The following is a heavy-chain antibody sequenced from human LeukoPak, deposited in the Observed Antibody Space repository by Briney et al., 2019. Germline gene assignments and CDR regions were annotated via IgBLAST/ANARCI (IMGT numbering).Heavy chain of an antibody. J-gene: IGHJ4*02. CDR2: ISYDGSNK. CDR3: AKQWSGTAVAFRVDY. Sequence: GRSLRLSCAASGFTFSSYDMLWVRQAPGKGLEWVAVISYDGSNKYYVDSVKGRFTISRDNSKNTLYLQMNSLRPEDTAVYYCAKQWSGTAVAFRVDYWGQGTLVTVSS. V-gene: IGHV3-30*18. CDR1: GFTFSSYD. D-gene: IGHD6-19*01.